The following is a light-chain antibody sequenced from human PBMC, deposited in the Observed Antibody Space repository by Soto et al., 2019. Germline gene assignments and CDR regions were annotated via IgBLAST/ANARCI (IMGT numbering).Light chain of an antibody. CDR1: QSVLYSSNNKNY. J-gene: IGKJ2*01. CDR3: QQYYSTPPT. Sequence: DIVMTQSPDSLAASLGERATINCKSSQSVLYSSNNKNYLAWYQQKPGQPHKLLIYWASTRESGVPDRFSGSGSGTDFTLTISSLQAEDVAVYYCQQYYSTPPTFGQGTKLEIK. V-gene: IGKV4-1*01. CDR2: WAS.